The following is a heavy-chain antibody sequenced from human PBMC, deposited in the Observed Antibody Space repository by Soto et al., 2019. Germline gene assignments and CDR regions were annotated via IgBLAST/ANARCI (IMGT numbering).Heavy chain of an antibody. V-gene: IGHV4-31*03. Sequence: PSETLSLTCTVSGGSISSGGYYWSWIRQHPGKGLEWIGYIYYSGGTYYNPSLKSRVTISVDTSKNQFSLKLSSVTAADTAVYYWARNQSLDILTGYPRCDSFDIWGQGTMVTVSS. CDR1: GGSISSGGYY. D-gene: IGHD3-9*01. CDR3: ARNQSLDILTGYPRCDSFDI. J-gene: IGHJ3*02. CDR2: IYYSGGT.